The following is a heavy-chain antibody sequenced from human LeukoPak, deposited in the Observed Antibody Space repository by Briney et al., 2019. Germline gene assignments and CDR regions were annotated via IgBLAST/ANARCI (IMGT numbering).Heavy chain of an antibody. CDR1: GGTFSSYA. J-gene: IGHJ4*02. CDR3: AREHSSSWDQFDY. Sequence: GSSVKVSCKASGGTFSSYAISWVRQAPGQGLEWMGRIIPILGIVNYAQKFQGRVTITADKSTSTAYMELSSLRSEDTAVYYCAREHSSSWDQFDYWGQGTLVTVSS. D-gene: IGHD6-13*01. V-gene: IGHV1-69*04. CDR2: IIPILGIV.